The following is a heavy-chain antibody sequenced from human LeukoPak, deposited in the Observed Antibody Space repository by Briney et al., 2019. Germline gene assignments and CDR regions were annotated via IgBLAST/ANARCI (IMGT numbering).Heavy chain of an antibody. V-gene: IGHV1-69*05. D-gene: IGHD3-22*01. Sequence: ASVTVSCKASGGTFSSYAISWVRQAPGQGLEWMGGIIPIFGTANYAQKFQGRVTITTDESTSTAYMELSSLRSEDTAVYYCARVVITYSHYYFDYWGQGTLVTVSS. CDR2: IIPIFGTA. J-gene: IGHJ4*02. CDR1: GGTFSSYA. CDR3: ARVVITYSHYYFDY.